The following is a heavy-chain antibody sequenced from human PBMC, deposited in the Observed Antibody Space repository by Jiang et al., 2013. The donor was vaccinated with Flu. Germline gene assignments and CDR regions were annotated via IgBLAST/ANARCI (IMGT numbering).Heavy chain of an antibody. J-gene: IGHJ4*02. D-gene: IGHD1-1*01. Sequence: LLKPSETLSLTCTVSGGSITISNYYWGWIRQPPGQGLEWIGSAHYSGSTYYNPSLKSRVTISVDVSKNQFSLKVNSVTAADTAVYFCAPNDGDQNYFTYWGQGALVAVSS. CDR3: APNDGDQNYFTY. CDR2: AHYSGST. CDR1: GGSITISNYY. V-gene: IGHV4-39*07.